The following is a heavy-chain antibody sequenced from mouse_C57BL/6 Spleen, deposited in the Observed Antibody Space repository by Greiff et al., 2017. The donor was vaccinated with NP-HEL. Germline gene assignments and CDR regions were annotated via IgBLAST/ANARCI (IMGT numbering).Heavy chain of an antibody. Sequence: VQLQQSGPELVKPGASVKISCKASGYTFTDYYMNWVKQSHGKSLEWIGDINPNNGGTSYNQKFKGKATLTVDKSSSTAYMELRSLTSEDSAVYYCARKYYYGSSPYFAYWGQGTTLTVSS. CDR3: ARKYYYGSSPYFAY. D-gene: IGHD1-1*01. V-gene: IGHV1-26*01. CDR1: GYTFTDYY. CDR2: INPNNGGT. J-gene: IGHJ2*01.